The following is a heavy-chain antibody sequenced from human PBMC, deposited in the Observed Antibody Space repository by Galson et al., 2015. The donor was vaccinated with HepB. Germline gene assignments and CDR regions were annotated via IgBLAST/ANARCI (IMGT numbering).Heavy chain of an antibody. Sequence: SVKVSCKASGYTFTSYAMHWVRQAPGQRLEWMGWINAGNGNTKYSQKFQGRVTITRDTSASTAYMELSSLRSEDTAVYYCAKAQPIFGVVTLSSFFWYWGQGTLVTVSS. CDR1: GYTFTSYA. V-gene: IGHV1-3*01. CDR2: INAGNGNT. CDR3: AKAQPIFGVVTLSSFFWY. D-gene: IGHD3-3*01. J-gene: IGHJ4*02.